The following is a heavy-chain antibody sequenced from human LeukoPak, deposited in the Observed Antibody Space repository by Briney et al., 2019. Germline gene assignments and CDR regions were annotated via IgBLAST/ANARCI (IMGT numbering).Heavy chain of an antibody. CDR3: ARFGDDYGDF. J-gene: IGHJ4*02. V-gene: IGHV4-59*01. Sequence: PSETLSLTCTVSGGSISSYYWSWIRQPPGKGLEWIGYIYYSGSTNYNPSLKSRVTISVATSKNQFSLKLSSVTAADTAVYYCARFGDDYGDFWGQGTLVTVSS. CDR2: IYYSGST. D-gene: IGHD5-24*01. CDR1: GGSISSYY.